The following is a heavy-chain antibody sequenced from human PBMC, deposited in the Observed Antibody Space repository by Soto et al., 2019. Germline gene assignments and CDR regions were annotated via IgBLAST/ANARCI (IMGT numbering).Heavy chain of an antibody. CDR1: GYTFTSYD. CDR2: MSPNSGNT. CDR3: ARDYGGNSGWFDP. J-gene: IGHJ5*02. V-gene: IGHV1-8*01. Sequence: QVQLVQSGAEVKRPGASVKVSCKASGYTFTSYDLNWVRQAPGQGLEWIGWMSPNSGNTSYAQKFQGRLTMTTNPAMSTVYMELSSLNSEDTAVYYCARDYGGNSGWFDPWGQGTLVTVSS. D-gene: IGHD4-17*01.